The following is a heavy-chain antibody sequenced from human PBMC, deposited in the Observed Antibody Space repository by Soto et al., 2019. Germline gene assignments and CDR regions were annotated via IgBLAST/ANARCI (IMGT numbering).Heavy chain of an antibody. CDR1: GGTFSSYT. Sequence: SVKVSCKASGGTFSSYTISWVRQAPGQGLEWMGRIIPILGIANYAQKVQDRVTMTTDTSTSTVYMELRSLRSDDTAVYYCAREGLVLVPTTVNSDYYYYAMDVWGQGTTVTVSS. CDR2: IIPILGIA. V-gene: IGHV1-69*04. D-gene: IGHD4-17*01. J-gene: IGHJ6*02. CDR3: AREGLVLVPTTVNSDYYYYAMDV.